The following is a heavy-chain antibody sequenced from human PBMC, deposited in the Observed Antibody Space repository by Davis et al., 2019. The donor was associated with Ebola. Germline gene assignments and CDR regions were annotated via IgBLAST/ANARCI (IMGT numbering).Heavy chain of an antibody. D-gene: IGHD2-2*01. CDR1: GYTFTSYG. CDR2: ISAYNGNT. V-gene: IGHV1-18*01. J-gene: IGHJ1*01. CDR3: ARAPGLGCSSTSCYLDFQH. Sequence: AASVKVSCKSSGYTFTSYGISWVRQAPGQGLEWMGWISAYNGNTNYAQKLQGRFTMTTDTSTSTAYMELRSLRSDDTAVYYCARAPGLGCSSTSCYLDFQHWGQGTLVTVSS.